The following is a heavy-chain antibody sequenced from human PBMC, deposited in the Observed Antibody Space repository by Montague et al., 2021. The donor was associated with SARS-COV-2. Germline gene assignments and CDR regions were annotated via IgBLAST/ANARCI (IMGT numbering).Heavy chain of an antibody. D-gene: IGHD2-2*01. V-gene: IGHV4-59*01. CDR1: GGSISSYY. CDR3: ARRGVVVIPAVVEYYYGMDV. Sequence: SETLSLTCTVSGGSISSYYWNWIRQSPGKGLEWIGYINCSGSANYNPSLKSRVTISVDTSKNQLSLNLSSVTAADTAVYYCARRGVVVIPAVVEYYYGMDVWGQGTTVTVSS. CDR2: INCSGSA. J-gene: IGHJ6*02.